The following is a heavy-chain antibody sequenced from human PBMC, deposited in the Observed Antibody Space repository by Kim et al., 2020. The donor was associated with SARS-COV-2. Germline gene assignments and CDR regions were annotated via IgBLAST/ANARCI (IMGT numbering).Heavy chain of an antibody. CDR3: ARRVGATTDMDV. J-gene: IGHJ6*02. Sequence: YNPPLTVRVTISVDTSKSQFSLKLSSVTAADTAVYYCARRVGATTDMDVWGQGTTVTVSS. V-gene: IGHV4-39*01. D-gene: IGHD1-26*01.